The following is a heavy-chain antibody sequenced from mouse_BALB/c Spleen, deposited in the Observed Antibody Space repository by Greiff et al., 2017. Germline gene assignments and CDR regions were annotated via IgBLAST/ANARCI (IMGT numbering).Heavy chain of an antibody. CDR3: ARAYRYDLFDY. CDR2: IYPGDGDT. CDR1: GYTFTSYW. J-gene: IGHJ2*01. Sequence: QVQLKESGAELARPGASVKLSCKASGYTFTSYWMQWVKQRPGQGLEWIGAIYPGDGDTRYTQKFKGKATLTADKSSSTAYMQLSSLASEDSAVYYCARAYRYDLFDYWGQGTTLTVSS. D-gene: IGHD2-14*01. V-gene: IGHV1-87*01.